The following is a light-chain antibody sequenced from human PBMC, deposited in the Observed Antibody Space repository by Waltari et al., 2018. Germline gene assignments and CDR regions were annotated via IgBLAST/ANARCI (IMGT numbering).Light chain of an antibody. CDR1: QTISSW. V-gene: IGKV1-5*01. J-gene: IGKJ2*01. Sequence: DIQMTQSPSTLSASVGDRVTITCRASQTISSWLAWYQQKAGKAPKLLIYDASTLESGVPSRISGSGSGTEFTLTISSLHPDDFATYYCQQYDSFSYTFGQGTKLEIK. CDR2: DAS. CDR3: QQYDSFSYT.